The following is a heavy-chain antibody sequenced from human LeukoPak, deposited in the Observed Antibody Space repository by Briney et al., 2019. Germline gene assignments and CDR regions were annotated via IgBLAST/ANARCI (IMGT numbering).Heavy chain of an antibody. CDR2: ISSSSSYI. CDR1: GFTFSSYS. J-gene: IGHJ3*02. V-gene: IGHV3-21*01. Sequence: GGSLRLSCAASGFTFSSYSMNWVRQAPGKGLEWVSSISSSSSYIYYADSVKGRFTISRDNAKNSLYLQMNSLRAEDTAVYYCARASSSWYTRDAFDIWGQGTMVTVSS. D-gene: IGHD6-13*01. CDR3: ARASSSWYTRDAFDI.